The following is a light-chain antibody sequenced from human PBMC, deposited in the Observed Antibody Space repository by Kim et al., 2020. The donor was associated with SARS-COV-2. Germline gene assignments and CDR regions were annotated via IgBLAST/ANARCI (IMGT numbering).Light chain of an antibody. J-gene: IGKJ4*01. V-gene: IGKV1-33*01. Sequence: ASVADSVTITCQASQDISNYLNCYQQKPGRAPKLRIYEASNLETGFPSRSSGSGSGTDFTFTISSLQPEDISTYYCQQYDNLPLTFGGGTKVDIK. CDR1: QDISNY. CDR2: EAS. CDR3: QQYDNLPLT.